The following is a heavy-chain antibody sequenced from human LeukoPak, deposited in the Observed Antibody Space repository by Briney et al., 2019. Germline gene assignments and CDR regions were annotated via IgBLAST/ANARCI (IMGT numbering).Heavy chain of an antibody. CDR1: GFTFSIYA. Sequence: GGSLRLSCAACGFTFSIYAMSWVRQAPGKGLEWVSAISGSGGSTYYADSVKGRFTISRDNSKNTLYLQMNSLRAEDTAVYYCAKGTRSGYLKADYWGQGTLVTVSS. CDR3: AKGTRSGYLKADY. CDR2: ISGSGGST. D-gene: IGHD3-22*01. J-gene: IGHJ4*02. V-gene: IGHV3-23*01.